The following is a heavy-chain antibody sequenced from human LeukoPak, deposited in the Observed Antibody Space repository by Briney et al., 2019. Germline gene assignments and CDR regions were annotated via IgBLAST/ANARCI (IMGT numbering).Heavy chain of an antibody. D-gene: IGHD3-3*01. J-gene: IGHJ6*03. CDR1: GFTFSSYS. Sequence: GRSLRLSCAASGFTFSSYSMNWVRQAPGKGLEWVSYISGSSRTIYYADSVKGRSTISRDNAKNSLYLQMNSLRAEDTAVYYCARENLEWLLLEVSYMDIWGKGHTLSVSS. CDR2: ISGSSRTI. V-gene: IGHV3-48*01. CDR3: ARENLEWLLLEVSYMDI.